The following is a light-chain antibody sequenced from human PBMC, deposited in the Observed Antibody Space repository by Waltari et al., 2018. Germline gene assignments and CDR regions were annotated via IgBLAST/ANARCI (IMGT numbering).Light chain of an antibody. J-gene: IGKJ2*01. CDR1: QSVLYSSNNKNY. CDR3: QEYYSTPLT. CDR2: WAS. Sequence: DIVMTQSPDSLAVSRGERATIHCKSSQSVLYSSNNKNYLAWYQQKPGQPPKLLISWASTRESGVPDRFSGSGSGTDFTLTISSLQAEDVAVYYCQEYYSTPLTFGQGTKLEIK. V-gene: IGKV4-1*01.